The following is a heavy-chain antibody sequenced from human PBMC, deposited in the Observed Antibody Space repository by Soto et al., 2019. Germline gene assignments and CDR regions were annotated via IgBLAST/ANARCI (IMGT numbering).Heavy chain of an antibody. CDR2: ISGSGGST. CDR3: AKAGFWSGYFYYYYYMDV. J-gene: IGHJ6*03. D-gene: IGHD3-3*01. V-gene: IGHV3-23*01. CDR1: GFTFSSYA. Sequence: GGSLRLSCAASGFTFSSYAMSWVRQAPGKGLEWVSAISGSGGSTYYADSVKGRFTISRDNSKNTLYLQMNSLRAEDTAVYYCAKAGFWSGYFYYYYYMDVWGKGTTVTVPS.